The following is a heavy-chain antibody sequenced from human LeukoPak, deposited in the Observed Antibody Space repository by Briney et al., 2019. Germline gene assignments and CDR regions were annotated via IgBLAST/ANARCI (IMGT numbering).Heavy chain of an antibody. Sequence: GGSLRLSCAASGFTFSDYYMSWIRQAPGKGLEWVSGISGSGGRRDYADSVKGRFTISTDNSKNTLYLQMNSLRAEDTAVYYCAKGSIVVLTAIHFDYWGQGTLVTVSS. CDR1: GFTFSDYY. CDR3: AKGSIVVLTAIHFDY. J-gene: IGHJ4*02. V-gene: IGHV3-23*01. D-gene: IGHD2-21*02. CDR2: ISGSGGRR.